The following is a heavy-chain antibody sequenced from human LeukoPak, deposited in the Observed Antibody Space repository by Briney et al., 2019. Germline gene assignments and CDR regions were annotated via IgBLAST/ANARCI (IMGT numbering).Heavy chain of an antibody. CDR3: ARHSNSGSYSGGH. CDR2: ISYTGST. J-gene: IGHJ4*02. D-gene: IGHD1-26*01. V-gene: IGHV4-59*08. Sequence: SETLSLTCSVSGGSISSYYWNWIRQPPGKGLEWIGYISYTGSTNYNPSLKSRLTISVDTSKNQFSLKLRPVTAADTAVYYCARHSNSGSYSGGHWGQGTLVTVSS. CDR1: GGSISSYY.